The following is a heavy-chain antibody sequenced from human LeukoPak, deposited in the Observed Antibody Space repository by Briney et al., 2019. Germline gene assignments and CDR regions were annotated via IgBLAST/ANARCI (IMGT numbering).Heavy chain of an antibody. CDR2: ISYDGSNK. V-gene: IGHV3-30-3*01. D-gene: IGHD5-18*01. CDR3: ADLGYSYGYEDY. CDR1: GFNFSSYA. Sequence: GGSLRLSCAASGFNFSSYAMHWVRQAPGKGLEWVAVISYDGSNKYYADSVKGRFTISRDNSKNTLYLQMNSLRAEDTAVYYCADLGYSYGYEDYWGQGTLVTVSS. J-gene: IGHJ4*02.